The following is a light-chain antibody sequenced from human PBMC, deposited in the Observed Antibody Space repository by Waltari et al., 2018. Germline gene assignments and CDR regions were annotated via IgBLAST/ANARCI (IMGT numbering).Light chain of an antibody. V-gene: IGLV2-23*02. CDR1: HRNVDILTF. Sequence: QSALTQPAAVSGSPRQSITIPLPSFHRNVDILTFFPWYQHHPGRNPRLLIYEISQRPSGISNRFSGSKSGNTASLTISGLQPEDEADYFCCSFAGYGIYVFGSGTQVSVL. J-gene: IGLJ1*01. CDR2: EIS. CDR3: CSFAGYGIYV.